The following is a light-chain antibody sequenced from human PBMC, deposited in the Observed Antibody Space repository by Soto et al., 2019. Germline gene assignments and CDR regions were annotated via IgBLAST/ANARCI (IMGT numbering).Light chain of an antibody. V-gene: IGKV3-11*01. CDR1: QSVSSY. Sequence: EIVLTQSPATLSLSPGERATLSCRASQSVSSYLAWYQQKPGQAPRLLIYDASNRATGIPARFSGSGSGTDFTLTISSLEPEDFAVYYCQQYSTYSGTFGQGTKVDLK. J-gene: IGKJ1*01. CDR2: DAS. CDR3: QQYSTYSGT.